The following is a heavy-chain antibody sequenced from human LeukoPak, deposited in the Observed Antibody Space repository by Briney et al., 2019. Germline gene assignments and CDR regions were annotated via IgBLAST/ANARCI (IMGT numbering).Heavy chain of an antibody. CDR1: GFTFSSYA. V-gene: IGHV3-23*01. J-gene: IGHJ4*02. CDR3: AKDKRWLDQYYFDY. CDR2: ISGSGDST. Sequence: GGSLRLSCAASGFTFSSYAMSWFRQAPGKGLEWVSVISGSGDSTYYADSVKGRFTISRDNSKNTLYLQMNSLRAEDTAVYYCAKDKRWLDQYYFDYWGQGTLVTVSS. D-gene: IGHD6-19*01.